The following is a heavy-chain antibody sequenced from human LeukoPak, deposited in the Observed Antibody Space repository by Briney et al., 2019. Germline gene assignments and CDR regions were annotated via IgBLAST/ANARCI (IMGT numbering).Heavy chain of an antibody. CDR2: MNPNSGGT. J-gene: IGHJ6*03. Sequence: GASVKVSCKASGYTFTGYYMHWVRQAPGQGLKWMGWMNPNSGGTNYAQKFQGRVTMTRDTSISTAYMELSRLRSDDTAVYYCARDYYGLPNYYYYMDVWGKGTTVTVSS. CDR1: GYTFTGYY. CDR3: ARDYYGLPNYYYYMDV. V-gene: IGHV1-2*02. D-gene: IGHD3-22*01.